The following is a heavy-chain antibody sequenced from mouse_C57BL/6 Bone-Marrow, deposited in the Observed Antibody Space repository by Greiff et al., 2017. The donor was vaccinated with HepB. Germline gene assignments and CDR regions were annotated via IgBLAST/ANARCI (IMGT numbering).Heavy chain of an antibody. V-gene: IGHV1-69*01. D-gene: IGHD3-3*01. Sequence: QVQLKQPGAELVMPGASVKLSCKASGYTFTSYWMHWVKQRPGQGLEWIGEIDPSDSYTNYNQKFKGKSTLTVDKSSSTAYMQLSSLTSEDSAVYYCARRGCFDYWGQGTTLTVSS. J-gene: IGHJ2*01. CDR1: GYTFTSYW. CDR2: IDPSDSYT. CDR3: ARRGCFDY.